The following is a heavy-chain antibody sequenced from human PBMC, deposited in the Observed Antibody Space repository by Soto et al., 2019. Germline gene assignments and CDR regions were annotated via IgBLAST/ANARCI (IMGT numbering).Heavy chain of an antibody. J-gene: IGHJ5*01. Sequence: QVQLVESGGGVVQPGRSLKLSCVASGFSFTRYAMHWVRQAPGKGLEWVAVISYDGSNQYYVDSVKGRFTISRDNSKNTLYLQMSSLRPEDTAVYYCAKEGSGYAYGFPDSWGQGTLVTVSS. CDR3: AKEGSGYAYGFPDS. D-gene: IGHD5-18*01. CDR1: GFSFTRYA. CDR2: ISYDGSNQ. V-gene: IGHV3-30*18.